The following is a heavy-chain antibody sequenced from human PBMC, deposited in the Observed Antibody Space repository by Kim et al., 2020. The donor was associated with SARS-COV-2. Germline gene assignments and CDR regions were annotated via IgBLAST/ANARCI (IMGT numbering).Heavy chain of an antibody. J-gene: IGHJ6*02. CDR2: IIPILGIA. Sequence: SVKVSCKASGGTFSSYAISWVRQAPGQGLEWMGRIIPILGIANYAQKFQGRVTITADKSTSTAYMELSSLRSEDTAVYYCARAVSNRGTSLNPYCSSTSCYQGYDYGMDVWGQGTTVTVSS. CDR3: ARAVSNRGTSLNPYCSSTSCYQGYDYGMDV. D-gene: IGHD2-2*01. CDR1: GGTFSSYA. V-gene: IGHV1-69*04.